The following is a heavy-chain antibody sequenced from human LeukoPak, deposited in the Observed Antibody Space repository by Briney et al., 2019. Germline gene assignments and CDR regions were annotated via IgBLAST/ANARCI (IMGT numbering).Heavy chain of an antibody. CDR1: GETFSGYY. J-gene: IGHJ4*02. V-gene: IGHV4-34*01. CDR2: INHSGDT. Sequence: SETLSLTCAGYGETFSGYYWTWVRQSPGKGLEWIGEINHSGDTSYNPSLKSRVALSVDTSKNQFSLKVNSVTAADTAVYYCARAREAVAIDYWGQGTLVTVSS. CDR3: ARAREAVAIDY. D-gene: IGHD6-19*01.